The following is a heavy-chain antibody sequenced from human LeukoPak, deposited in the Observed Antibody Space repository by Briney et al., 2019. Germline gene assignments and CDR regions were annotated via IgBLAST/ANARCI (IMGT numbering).Heavy chain of an antibody. CDR1: GFTFSNAW. V-gene: IGHV3-15*01. CDR3: TTDILYYGSGIYYYYGMDV. Sequence: GGSLRLSCAASGFTFSNAWMSWVRQAPGKGLEWVGRIKSKTDGGTTDYAAPVKGRFTISRDDSKNTLYLQMNSLKTEDTAVYYCTTDILYYGSGIYYYYGMDVWGQGTTVTVSS. D-gene: IGHD3-10*01. CDR2: IKSKTDGGTT. J-gene: IGHJ6*02.